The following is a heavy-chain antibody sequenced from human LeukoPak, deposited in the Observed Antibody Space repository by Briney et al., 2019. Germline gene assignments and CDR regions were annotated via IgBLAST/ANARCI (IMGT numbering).Heavy chain of an antibody. D-gene: IGHD6-6*01. V-gene: IGHV1-69*13. J-gene: IGHJ5*02. Sequence: SVKVSCKASGGTFSSYAISWVRQAPGQGLEWMGGIIPIFGTANYAQKFQGRVTITADESTSTAYMELSSLRSEDTAVYYCARDRYSSSSSSWFDPWGQGTLVTVSS. CDR2: IIPIFGTA. CDR1: GGTFSSYA. CDR3: ARDRYSSSSSSWFDP.